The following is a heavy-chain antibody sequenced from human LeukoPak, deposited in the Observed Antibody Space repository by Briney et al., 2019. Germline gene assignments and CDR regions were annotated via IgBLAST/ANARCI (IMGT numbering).Heavy chain of an antibody. CDR3: ARRKQWLVRGDAFDI. CDR1: GGSFSDNY. Sequence: SETLSLTCAVSGGSFSDNYWSWIRQPPGKGLGWIGEINHSGSTNYNPSLKSRVTISVDTSKNQFSLKLSSVTAADTAVYYCARRKQWLVRGDAFDIWGQGTMVTVSS. D-gene: IGHD6-19*01. V-gene: IGHV4-34*01. J-gene: IGHJ3*02. CDR2: INHSGST.